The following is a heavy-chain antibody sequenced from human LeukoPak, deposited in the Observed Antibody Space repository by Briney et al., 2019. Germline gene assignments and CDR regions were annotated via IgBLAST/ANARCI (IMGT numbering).Heavy chain of an antibody. CDR3: ARETSNYAGY. J-gene: IGHJ4*02. Sequence: GGSLRLSCAASGFTFSGAWIHWVRQVLGKGLMWVSAISHDATMTEYTDSVKGRFTISRDNDKKTVYLRMNSLRAEDTAVYYCARETSNYAGYWGQGTLVTVSS. V-gene: IGHV3-74*03. CDR1: GFTFSGAW. D-gene: IGHD3-16*01. CDR2: ISHDATMT.